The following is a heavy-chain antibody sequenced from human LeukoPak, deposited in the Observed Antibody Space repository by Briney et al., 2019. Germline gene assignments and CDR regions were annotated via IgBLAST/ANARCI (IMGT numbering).Heavy chain of an antibody. CDR1: GGSVSSGSYY. Sequence: SETLSLTCTVFGGSVSSGSYYWSWIRQPPGKGLEWIGYIYYSGSTNYNPSLKSRVTISVDTSKNQFSLKLSSVTAADTAVYYCARDLGYCSGGSCYSDPYYYYGMDVWGQGTTVTVSS. D-gene: IGHD2-15*01. CDR2: IYYSGST. CDR3: ARDLGYCSGGSCYSDPYYYYGMDV. J-gene: IGHJ6*02. V-gene: IGHV4-61*01.